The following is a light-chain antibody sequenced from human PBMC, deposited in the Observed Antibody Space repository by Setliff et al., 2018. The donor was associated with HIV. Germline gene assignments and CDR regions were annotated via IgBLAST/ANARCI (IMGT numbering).Light chain of an antibody. CDR2: EVS. CDR1: SSDVGGYNY. V-gene: IGLV2-14*01. Sequence: QSVLTQPASVSGSPGQSITISCTGTSSDVGGYNYVSWYQQHPGKAPKVMIYEVSNRPSGVSNRFSGSKSGNTASLTTSGLQAEDEADYHCTSYTSSYTLVFGTGTKV. J-gene: IGLJ1*01. CDR3: TSYTSSYTLV.